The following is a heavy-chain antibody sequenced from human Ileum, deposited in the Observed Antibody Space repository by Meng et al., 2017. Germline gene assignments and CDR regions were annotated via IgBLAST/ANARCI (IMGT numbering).Heavy chain of an antibody. CDR3: ARAAKPDNYYDSGSSYNY. CDR2: TYPGDSAS. J-gene: IGHJ4*01. Sequence: GESLKISCAASGFDFSSYEMHWVRQAPGKGLEWMAITYPGDSASRYSPSFQGQVTISVDKSISTAYLQWSSLKASDTAMYYCARAAKPDNYYDSGSSYNYWGHGTLVTVSS. V-gene: IGHV5-51*01. CDR1: GFDFSSYE. D-gene: IGHD3-10*01.